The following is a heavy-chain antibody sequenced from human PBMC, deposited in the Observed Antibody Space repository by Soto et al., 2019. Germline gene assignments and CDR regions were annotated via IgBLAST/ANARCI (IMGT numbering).Heavy chain of an antibody. CDR2: IYYSGNT. CDR3: ASIAAPGTTHFDF. J-gene: IGHJ4*02. CDR1: GGSISGSY. D-gene: IGHD6-13*01. Sequence: SETLSLTCSVSGGSISGSYWSWIRQSPGKGLEWIGNIYYSGNTSYNPSLKSRVTISVDTSKNQIYLHLSAVTAADTAIFYCASIAAPGTTHFDFWGQGTLVTVSS. V-gene: IGHV4-59*04.